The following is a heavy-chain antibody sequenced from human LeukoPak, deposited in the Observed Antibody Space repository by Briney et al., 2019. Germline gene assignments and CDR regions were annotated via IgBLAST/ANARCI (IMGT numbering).Heavy chain of an antibody. V-gene: IGHV4-39*07. J-gene: IGHJ2*01. CDR2: IYYSGST. Sequence: SETQSLTCTVSGGSISSSSYYWGWIRQPPGKGLEWIGSIYYSGSTYYNPSLKSRVTISVDTSKNQFSLKLSSVTAADTAVYYCAREVGSYWYFDLWGRGTLVTVSS. CDR1: GGSISSSSYY. CDR3: AREVGSYWYFDL. D-gene: IGHD3-10*01.